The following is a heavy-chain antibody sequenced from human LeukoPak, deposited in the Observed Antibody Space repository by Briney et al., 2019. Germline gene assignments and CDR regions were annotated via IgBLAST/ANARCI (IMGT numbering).Heavy chain of an antibody. CDR2: IGGSGDTT. CDR1: GFTFSHCA. J-gene: IGHJ4*02. D-gene: IGHD4/OR15-4a*01. V-gene: IGHV3-23*01. Sequence: GGSLRLSCAASGFTFSHCAMSWVRQAPGKGLEWVSAIGGSGDTTYYADSVKGRFTISRDNSKNTPYLQMNSLRAEDTAVYFCAKRDAANSKGIDYWGQGTLVTVSS. CDR3: AKRDAANSKGIDY.